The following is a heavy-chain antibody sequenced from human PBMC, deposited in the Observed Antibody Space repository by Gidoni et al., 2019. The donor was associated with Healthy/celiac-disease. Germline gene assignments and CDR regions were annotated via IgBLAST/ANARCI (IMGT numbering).Heavy chain of an antibody. J-gene: IGHJ6*02. CDR3: ARRLNSGYDPYYYGMDV. CDR1: GGTFRSYA. V-gene: IGHV1-69*01. Sequence: QVQLVQSGAEVKKPGSSVKVSCKASGGTFRSYAISWVRQAPGQGLEWMGGIIPIFGTANYAQKFQGRVTITADESTSTAYMELSSLRSEDTAVYYCARRLNSGYDPYYYGMDVWGQGTTVTVSS. D-gene: IGHD5-12*01. CDR2: IIPIFGTA.